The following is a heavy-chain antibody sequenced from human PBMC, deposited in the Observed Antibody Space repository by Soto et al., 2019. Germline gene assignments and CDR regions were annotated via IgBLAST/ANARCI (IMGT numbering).Heavy chain of an antibody. J-gene: IGHJ6*03. CDR2: IYYSGIA. D-gene: IGHD1-26*01. CDR1: GGSITGGFSY. Sequence: QLQLRESGPGLVQPAQTLSLTCTVAGGSITGGFSYWTWVRQHPGKGLEWVGHIYYSGIAYYNPSLKSRVALSVDPSQNRFSLKLSSVTAADTAIYFCARSLPGGTVFYMDIWGEGTTVTVSS. V-gene: IGHV4-31*03. CDR3: ARSLPGGTVFYMDI.